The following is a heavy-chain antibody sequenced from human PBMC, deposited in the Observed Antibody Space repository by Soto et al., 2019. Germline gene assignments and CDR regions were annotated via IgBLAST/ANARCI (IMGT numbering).Heavy chain of an antibody. CDR1: GDSVTISDYY. D-gene: IGHD3-22*01. CDR3: AAHDSGGYYAEY. J-gene: IGHJ4*02. V-gene: IGHV4-39*01. CDR2: IHYSGST. Sequence: QLQLQESGPGLVKPSETLSLTCTVSGDSVTISDYYWVWIRQPPGKGLEWIGSIHYSGSTYYTPSLNSRVTISDDTSKNQFSLKLTSVTAADAAVYYCAAHDSGGYYAEYWGQGTLVTVSA.